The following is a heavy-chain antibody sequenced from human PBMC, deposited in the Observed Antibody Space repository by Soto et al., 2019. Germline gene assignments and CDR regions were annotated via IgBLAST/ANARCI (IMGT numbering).Heavy chain of an antibody. CDR1: GFTLSSHW. CDR2: INGDGTNT. CDR3: VRGIDVAGTSSPFDY. J-gene: IGHJ4*02. D-gene: IGHD6-19*01. V-gene: IGHV3-74*01. Sequence: HPVGSLRLSCAVSGFTLSSHWMHWVRQGPGKGLVWVSRINGDGTNTDYADSVKGRFTISRDNAKNTLYLQMNSLGVEDTAIYYCVRGIDVAGTSSPFDYWGQGTLVTVSS.